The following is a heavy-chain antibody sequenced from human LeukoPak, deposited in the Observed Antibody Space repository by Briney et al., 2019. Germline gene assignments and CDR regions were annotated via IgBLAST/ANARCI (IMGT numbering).Heavy chain of an antibody. V-gene: IGHV4-59*01. CDR1: GGSISSYY. J-gene: IGHJ5*02. D-gene: IGHD3-22*01. CDR2: IYYSGST. CDR3: AREDYDSSGYLSPFDP. Sequence: SETLSLTCTVSGGSISSYYWSWIRQPPGKGLEWIGYIYYSGSTNYNPSLKSRVTISVDTSKNQFSLKLSSVTAADTAVYYCAREDYDSSGYLSPFDPWGQGTLVTVSS.